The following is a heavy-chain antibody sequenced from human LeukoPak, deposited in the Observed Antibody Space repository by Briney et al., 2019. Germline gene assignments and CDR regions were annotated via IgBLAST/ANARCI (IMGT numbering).Heavy chain of an antibody. V-gene: IGHV1-24*01. Sequence: ASVTVSCTVSGYTLTELSMHWVRQAPGKGLEWMGGFDPEDGETIYAQKFQGRVTMTGDTSTDTAYMELSSLRSEDTAVYYCATVITMVRGVLPYNWFDPWGQGTLVTVSS. CDR1: GYTLTELS. D-gene: IGHD3-10*01. J-gene: IGHJ5*02. CDR2: FDPEDGET. CDR3: ATVITMVRGVLPYNWFDP.